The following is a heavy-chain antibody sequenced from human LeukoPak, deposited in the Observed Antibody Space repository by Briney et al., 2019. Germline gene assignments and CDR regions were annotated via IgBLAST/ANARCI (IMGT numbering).Heavy chain of an antibody. V-gene: IGHV3-21*01. CDR1: GFTVSSYS. Sequence: TPGGSLRLSCAASGFTVSSYSMNWVRQAPGKGLEWVSSISSSSSYIYYADSVKGRFTISRDNAKNSLYLQMNSLRAEDTAVYYCARVCSSTSCYRGLGGFDYWGQGTLVTVSS. J-gene: IGHJ4*02. CDR3: ARVCSSTSCYRGLGGFDY. CDR2: ISSSSSYI. D-gene: IGHD2-2*01.